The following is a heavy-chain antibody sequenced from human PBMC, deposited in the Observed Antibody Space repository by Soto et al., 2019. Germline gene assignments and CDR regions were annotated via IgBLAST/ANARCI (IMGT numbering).Heavy chain of an antibody. Sequence: VESLKISCKGSGYSFTSYWIGWVRQMPGKGLEWMGIIYPGDSDTRYSPSFQGQVTISADKSISTAYLQWSSLKASDTAMYYCARQNDVVVPAAINAFDIWGQGTMVTVSS. V-gene: IGHV5-51*01. D-gene: IGHD2-2*02. J-gene: IGHJ3*02. CDR3: ARQNDVVVPAAINAFDI. CDR1: GYSFTSYW. CDR2: IYPGDSDT.